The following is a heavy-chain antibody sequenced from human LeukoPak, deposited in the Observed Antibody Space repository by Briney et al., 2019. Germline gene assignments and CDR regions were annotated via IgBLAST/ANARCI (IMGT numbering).Heavy chain of an antibody. D-gene: IGHD3-22*01. J-gene: IGHJ6*03. Sequence: PGGSLRLSCAASGFTFSSYWMHWVRQAPGKGLVWVSRINTDGSSTSYADSVKGRFTISRDNAKNTLYLQMNSLRAEDTAVYYCARGLWGQYYYDSSGNYYVDVWGKGTTVTVSS. CDR2: INTDGSST. V-gene: IGHV3-74*01. CDR3: ARGLWGQYYYDSSGNYYVDV. CDR1: GFTFSSYW.